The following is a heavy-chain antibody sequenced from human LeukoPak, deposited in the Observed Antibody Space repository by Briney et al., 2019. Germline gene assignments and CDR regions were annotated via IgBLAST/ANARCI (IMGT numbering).Heavy chain of an antibody. CDR3: ARERAGSILDY. CDR2: MLSDGSNK. V-gene: IGHV3-33*01. Sequence: GRSLTLSCAASGFSFSSYGMHWVRQADGTGLEWVAAMLSDGSNKYYADSVKGRLTLSRDNSTNPLYLQMNCLTAEDTAVYYCARERAGSILDYWGQGTLVTVSS. D-gene: IGHD3-3*01. J-gene: IGHJ4*02. CDR1: GFSFSSYG.